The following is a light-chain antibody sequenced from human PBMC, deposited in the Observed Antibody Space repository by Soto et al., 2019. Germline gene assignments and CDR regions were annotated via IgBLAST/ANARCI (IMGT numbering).Light chain of an antibody. V-gene: IGKV3-20*01. Sequence: EIVLTQSPGTLSLSPGERATLSCRASQSVSSSYLAWYQQKPGQAPRLLIYGASSRATGIPDRFSGSESGTAFTLTIHRLEPEELSVYSSQLYRTSFGGGTKVEIK. CDR1: QSVSSSY. CDR2: GAS. J-gene: IGKJ4*01. CDR3: QLYRTS.